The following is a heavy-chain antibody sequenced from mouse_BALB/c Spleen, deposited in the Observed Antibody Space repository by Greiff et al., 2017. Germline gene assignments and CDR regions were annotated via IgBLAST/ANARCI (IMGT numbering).Heavy chain of an antibody. CDR3: ARFPLYGNYRYFDV. CDR1: GYSFTSYW. Sequence: QVQLQQSGPQLVRPGASVKISCKASGYSFTSYWMHWVKQRPGQGLEWIVMIDPSDSETRLNQKFKDKATLTVDKSSSKAYMQLSSPTSEDSAVYYGARFPLYGNYRYFDVGGAGTTGTVAS. CDR2: IDPSDSET. D-gene: IGHD1-1*02. V-gene: IGHV1S126*01. J-gene: IGHJ1*01.